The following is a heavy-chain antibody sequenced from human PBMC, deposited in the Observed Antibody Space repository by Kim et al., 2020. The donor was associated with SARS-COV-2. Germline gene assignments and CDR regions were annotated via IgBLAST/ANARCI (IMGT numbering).Heavy chain of an antibody. J-gene: IGHJ3*02. D-gene: IGHD6-19*01. CDR3: AYRSSGWYFGAFDI. CDR1: GFTFSSYA. CDR2: ISYDGSNK. Sequence: GGSLRLSCAASGFTFSSYAMHWVRQAPGKGLEWVAVISYDGSNKYYADSVKGRFTISRDNSKNTLYLQMNSLRAEDTAVYYCAYRSSGWYFGAFDIWGQG. V-gene: IGHV3-30-3*01.